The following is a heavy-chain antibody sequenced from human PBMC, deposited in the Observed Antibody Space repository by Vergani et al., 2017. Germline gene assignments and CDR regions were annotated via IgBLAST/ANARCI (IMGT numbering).Heavy chain of an antibody. CDR3: ARHSVKGSNYARTPYYYYGMDV. J-gene: IGHJ6*02. V-gene: IGHV5-51*01. Sequence: EVQLVQSGAEVKKPGESLKISCKGSGYSFTSYWIGWVRQMPGKGLEWMGIIYPGDSDTRYSPSFQGQVTISADKSISTAYLQWSSLKASDTAMYSCARHSVKGSNYARTPYYYYGMDVWGQGTTVTVSS. CDR1: GYSFTSYW. D-gene: IGHD4-11*01. CDR2: IYPGDSDT.